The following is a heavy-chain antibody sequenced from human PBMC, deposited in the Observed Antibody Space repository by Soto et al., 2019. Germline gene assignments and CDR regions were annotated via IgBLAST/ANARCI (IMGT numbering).Heavy chain of an antibody. CDR3: ARDEDEYLGSNH. J-gene: IGHJ5*02. D-gene: IGHD3-10*01. CDR2: TYYRSKWYN. CDR1: GDSVSSNSAA. V-gene: IGHV6-1*01. Sequence: PSQTLSLTCAISGDSVSSNSAAWNWIRQSPSRGLEWLGRTYYRSKWYNDYTSSVGSRISIDPDTAKNQFSLQLRSVTPEDTAVYYCARDEDEYLGSNHWGQGIPVTVSS.